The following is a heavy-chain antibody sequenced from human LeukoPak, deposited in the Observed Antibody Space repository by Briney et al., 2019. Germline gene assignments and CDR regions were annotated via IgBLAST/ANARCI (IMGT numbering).Heavy chain of an antibody. Sequence: SGALSLTCAVSGGSISSSNWWSWVRQPPGKGLEWIGEIYHSGSTNYNPSLKSRVTISVDKSKNQFSLKLSSVTAADTAVYYCARRTTVAFNWFDPWGQGTLVTVSS. CDR1: GGSISSSNW. CDR2: IYHSGST. CDR3: ARRTTVAFNWFDP. D-gene: IGHD4-23*01. J-gene: IGHJ5*02. V-gene: IGHV4-4*02.